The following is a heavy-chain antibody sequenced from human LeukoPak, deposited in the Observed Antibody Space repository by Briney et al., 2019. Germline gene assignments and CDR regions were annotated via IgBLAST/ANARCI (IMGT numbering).Heavy chain of an antibody. J-gene: IGHJ4*02. CDR2: ISSSGSTI. CDR3: ARDLLVGAHFDY. D-gene: IGHD1-26*01. V-gene: IGHV3-48*03. CDR1: GFTFSSYE. Sequence: GGSLRPSCAASGFTFSSYEMNWVRQAPGKGLEWVSYISSSGSTIYYADSVKGRFTISRDNAKNSLYLQMNSLRAEDTAVYYCARDLLVGAHFDYWGQGTLVTVSS.